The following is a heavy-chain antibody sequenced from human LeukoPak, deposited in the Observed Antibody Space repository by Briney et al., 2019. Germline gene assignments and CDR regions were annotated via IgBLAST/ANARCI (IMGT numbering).Heavy chain of an antibody. J-gene: IGHJ5*02. V-gene: IGHV3-21*01. CDR3: ARRNWNDDSEWFDP. CDR2: ISSSSSYI. Sequence: GGSLRLSCAASGFTFSSYSMNWVRQAPGKGLEWVSSISSSSSYIYYADSVKGRFTISRDNAKNSLYLQMNSLRAEDTAVYYCARRNWNDDSEWFDPWGQGTLVTVSS. D-gene: IGHD1-1*01. CDR1: GFTFSSYS.